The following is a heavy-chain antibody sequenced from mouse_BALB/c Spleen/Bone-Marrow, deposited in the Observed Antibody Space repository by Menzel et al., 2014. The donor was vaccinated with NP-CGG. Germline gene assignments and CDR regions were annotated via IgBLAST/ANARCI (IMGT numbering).Heavy chain of an antibody. CDR2: ISPSNGGT. CDR3: TRSNYGYWYFDV. CDR1: GYSFTNYY. J-gene: IGHJ1*01. Sequence: QVQLKESGAELVKPGASVKLSCKASGYSFTNYYMYWVKRRPGQGLEWIGEISPSNGGTNFNEKFKNKATLTVDKSSSTAYMQLSSLTSEDSAVYYCTRSNYGYWYFDVWGAGTTVTVSS. D-gene: IGHD1-1*01. V-gene: IGHV1S81*02.